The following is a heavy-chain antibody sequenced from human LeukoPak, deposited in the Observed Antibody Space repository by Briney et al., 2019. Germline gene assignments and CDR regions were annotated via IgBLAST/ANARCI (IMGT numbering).Heavy chain of an antibody. CDR1: GGSFSNYY. J-gene: IGHJ5*02. Sequence: SETLSLTCAVYGGSFSNYYWSWIRQPPGKGLEWIGEINHSGSTNYNPSLKSRVTISVDTSKNQFSLNLRCVTCADTAVYYCARVLPGVTYHYVPLRWFDPWGQGTLVTASS. D-gene: IGHD1-14*01. CDR3: ARVLPGVTYHYVPLRWFDP. CDR2: INHSGST. V-gene: IGHV4-34*01.